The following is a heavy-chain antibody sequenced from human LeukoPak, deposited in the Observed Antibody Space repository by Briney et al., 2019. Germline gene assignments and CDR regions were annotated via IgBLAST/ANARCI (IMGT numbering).Heavy chain of an antibody. CDR3: AKDSEWLPPGGYFDY. V-gene: IGHV3-23*01. Sequence: GGSLRLSCAASGFTFSSYAMSWVRQAPWKGLEWVSAISYSGGSTYYADSVKGRFTISRDNSKNTLYLQMNSLRAEDTAVYYCAKDSEWLPPGGYFDYWGQGTLVTVSS. CDR2: ISYSGGST. CDR1: GFTFSSYA. J-gene: IGHJ4*02. D-gene: IGHD6-19*01.